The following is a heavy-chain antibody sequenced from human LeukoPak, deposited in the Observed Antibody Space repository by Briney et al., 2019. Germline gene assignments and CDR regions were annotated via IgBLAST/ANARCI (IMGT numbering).Heavy chain of an antibody. D-gene: IGHD4-17*01. J-gene: IGHJ4*02. CDR3: AKDRNRYGDYRYFDY. CDR1: GFTFSSYG. CDR2: ISYDGSNK. V-gene: IGHV3-30*18. Sequence: GGSLRLSCAASGFTFSSYGMHWVRQAPGKGLEWVAVISYDGSNKYYADSVKGRFTISRDNSKNTLYLQMNSLRAEDTAVYYCAKDRNRYGDYRYFDYWGQGTLVTVSS.